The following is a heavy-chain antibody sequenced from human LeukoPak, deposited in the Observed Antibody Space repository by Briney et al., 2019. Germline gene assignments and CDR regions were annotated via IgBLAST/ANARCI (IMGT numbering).Heavy chain of an antibody. V-gene: IGHV4-59*01. J-gene: IGHJ4*02. CDR1: GGSISSYY. Sequence: SETLSLTCTVSGGSISSYYWSWIRQPPGKGLEWIGYIYYTGSTNYNPSLKSRVTLSVDTSKNQFSLNLSSVTAADTAVYYCARVDSINWYDSRGYFDYWGQGTLVTVSS. CDR3: ARVDSINWYDSRGYFDY. CDR2: IYYTGST. D-gene: IGHD6-13*01.